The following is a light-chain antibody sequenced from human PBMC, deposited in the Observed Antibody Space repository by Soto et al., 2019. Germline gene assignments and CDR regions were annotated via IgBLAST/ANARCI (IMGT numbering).Light chain of an antibody. CDR1: ENINRW. J-gene: IGKJ1*01. CDR3: QKYNTYWT. Sequence: DIQMTQSPSTLSASVGDRVTITCRASENINRWLAWYQQKPGKAPDLLIYDASTLESGVPSRFIGSGSGTEFTLTISSLQPDDFATYYCQKYNTYWTFGQGTKVEIK. V-gene: IGKV1-5*01. CDR2: DAS.